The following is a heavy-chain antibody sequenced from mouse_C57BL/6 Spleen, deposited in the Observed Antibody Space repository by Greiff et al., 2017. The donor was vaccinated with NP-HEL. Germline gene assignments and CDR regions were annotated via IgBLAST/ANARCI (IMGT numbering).Heavy chain of an antibody. D-gene: IGHD2-14*01. J-gene: IGHJ3*01. Sequence: QVHVKQPGAELVRPGSSVKLSCKASGYTFTSYWMHWVKQRPIQGLEWIGNIDPSDSETHYNQKFKDKATLTVDKSSSTAYMQLSSLTSEDSAVYYCARGTIGLFWFAYWGQGTLVTVSA. V-gene: IGHV1-52*01. CDR2: IDPSDSET. CDR1: GYTFTSYW. CDR3: ARGTIGLFWFAY.